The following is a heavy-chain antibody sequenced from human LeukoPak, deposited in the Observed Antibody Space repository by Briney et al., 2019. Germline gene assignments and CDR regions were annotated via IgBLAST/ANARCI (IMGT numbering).Heavy chain of an antibody. J-gene: IGHJ4*02. Sequence: SETLSLTCAVYGGSFSGYYWSWIHQPPGKGLEWIGEINHSGSTNYNPSLKSRVTISVDTSKNQFSLKLSSVTAADTAVYYCARGDRYSSGQYYFDYWGQGTLVTVSS. D-gene: IGHD6-19*01. CDR3: ARGDRYSSGQYYFDY. V-gene: IGHV4-34*01. CDR2: INHSGST. CDR1: GGSFSGYY.